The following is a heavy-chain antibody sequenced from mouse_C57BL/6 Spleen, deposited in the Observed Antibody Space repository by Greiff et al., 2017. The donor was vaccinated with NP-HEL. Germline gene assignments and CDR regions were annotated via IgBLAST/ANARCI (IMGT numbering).Heavy chain of an antibody. CDR2: INYDGSST. CDR1: GFTFSDYY. Sequence: EVQRVESEGGLVQPGSSMKLSCTASGFTFSDYYMAWVRQVPEKGLEWVANINYDGSSTYYLDSLKSRFIISRDNAKNILYLQMSSLKSEDTATYYCAREGGYGHYFDYWGQGTTLTVSS. D-gene: IGHD1-1*02. J-gene: IGHJ2*01. CDR3: AREGGYGHYFDY. V-gene: IGHV5-16*01.